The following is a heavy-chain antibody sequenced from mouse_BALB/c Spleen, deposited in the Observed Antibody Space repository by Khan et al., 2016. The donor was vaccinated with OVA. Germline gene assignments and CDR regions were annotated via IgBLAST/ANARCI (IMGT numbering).Heavy chain of an antibody. V-gene: IGHV1S81*02. Sequence: QVQLKQSGAELVNPGASVNLSCKASGYTLTSYWMHWVKQRPGQGLEWIGETNPSNGRTNYNEKFKSKATLTVDKSSSTAYMQLSSPTSEDSAVYYCARLLINFDYWGQGTTLTVSS. CDR3: ARLLINFDY. J-gene: IGHJ2*01. D-gene: IGHD2-1*01. CDR2: TNPSNGRT. CDR1: GYTLTSYW.